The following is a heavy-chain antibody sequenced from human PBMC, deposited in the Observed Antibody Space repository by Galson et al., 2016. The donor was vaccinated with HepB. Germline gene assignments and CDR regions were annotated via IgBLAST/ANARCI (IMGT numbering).Heavy chain of an antibody. D-gene: IGHD3/OR15-3a*01. V-gene: IGHV3-30*04. Sequence: SLRLSCAASGLTFTSYAMHWVRQAPGKGLEWVAVIAYDGTGRYYADSVKGRFTISRDNSKNTLYLQMSGLSSEDTATYYCAHRGRTRYFDTWGQGTLVTVSS. CDR1: GLTFTSYA. CDR3: AHRGRTRYFDT. J-gene: IGHJ4*02. CDR2: IAYDGTGR.